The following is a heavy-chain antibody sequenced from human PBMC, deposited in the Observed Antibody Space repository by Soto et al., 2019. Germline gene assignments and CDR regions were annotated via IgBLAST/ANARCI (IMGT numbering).Heavy chain of an antibody. J-gene: IGHJ4*02. CDR3: ASRLSGPLDY. CDR1: GGTFSSYA. V-gene: IGHV1-69*06. Sequence: SVKVSCKASGGTFSSYAISWVRQAPGQGLEWMGGIIAIFGTANYAQKFQGRVTITADKSTSTAYMELSSLRSEDTAVYYCASRLSGPLDYWGQGTLVTVSS. CDR2: IIAIFGTA. D-gene: IGHD2-15*01.